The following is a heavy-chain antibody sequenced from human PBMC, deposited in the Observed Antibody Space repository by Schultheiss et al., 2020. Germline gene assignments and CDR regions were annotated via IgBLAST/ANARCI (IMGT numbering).Heavy chain of an antibody. CDR3: ARQSDSSGPDFDY. V-gene: IGHV4-34*01. CDR2: IYYGGST. CDR1: GGSFSGYY. J-gene: IGHJ4*02. D-gene: IGHD3-22*01. Sequence: SETLSLTCAVYGGSFSGYYWSWIRQPPGKGLEWIGSIYYGGSTNYNPSLKSRVTISVDTSKNQFSLKLSSVTAADTAVYYCARQSDSSGPDFDYWGQGTLVTLSS.